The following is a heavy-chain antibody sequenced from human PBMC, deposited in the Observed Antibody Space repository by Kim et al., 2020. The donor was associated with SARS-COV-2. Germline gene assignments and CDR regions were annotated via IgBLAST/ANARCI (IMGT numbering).Heavy chain of an antibody. J-gene: IGHJ3*02. Sequence: SETLSLTCTVSGGSISSGGYYWSWIRQHPGKGLEWIGYIYYSGSTYYNPSLKSRVTISVDTSKNQFSLKLSSVTAADTAVYYCARPYYYGSGNDAFDIWGQGTMVTVSS. CDR2: IYYSGST. CDR1: GGSISSGGYY. V-gene: IGHV4-31*03. D-gene: IGHD3-10*01. CDR3: ARPYYYGSGNDAFDI.